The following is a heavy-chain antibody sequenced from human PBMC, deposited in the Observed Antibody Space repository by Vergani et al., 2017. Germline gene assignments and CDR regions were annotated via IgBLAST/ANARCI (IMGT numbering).Heavy chain of an antibody. D-gene: IGHD5-12*01. Sequence: QVQLVQSGAEVKKPGASVKVSCKASGYTFTSYYMHWVRQAPGQGLEWMGIINPSGGSTSYAQKFQGRVTMTRDTSTSTVYMELSSLRSEDTAVYYCARPRATRGYSGYPPPEPLDYWGQGTLVTVSS. J-gene: IGHJ4*02. CDR1: GYTFTSYY. CDR3: ARPRATRGYSGYPPPEPLDY. CDR2: INPSGGST. V-gene: IGHV1-46*01.